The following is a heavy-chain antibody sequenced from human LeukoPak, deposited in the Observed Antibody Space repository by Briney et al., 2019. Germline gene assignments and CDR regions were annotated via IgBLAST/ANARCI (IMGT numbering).Heavy chain of an antibody. V-gene: IGHV3-23*01. Sequence: GGSLRLSCAASGFTFSSYAMSWVRQAPGKGLEWVSAISGSGGGTYYADSVKDRFTISRDNSKNTLYLQMNSLRADDTAVYYCAKGSYGDYEVYFDYWGQGTLVTVSS. CDR3: AKGSYGDYEVYFDY. J-gene: IGHJ4*02. D-gene: IGHD4-17*01. CDR1: GFTFSSYA. CDR2: ISGSGGGT.